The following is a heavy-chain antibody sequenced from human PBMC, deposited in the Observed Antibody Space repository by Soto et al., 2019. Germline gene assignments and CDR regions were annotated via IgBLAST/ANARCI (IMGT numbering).Heavy chain of an antibody. D-gene: IGHD2-15*01. V-gene: IGHV4-39*01. CDR1: TGSITSGDYF. Sequence: QLLESGPGLVKPSETLSLTCTVSTGSITSGDYFWGWIRQPPGKGLEFIGSMHSSGCTYYSPSLKSRVAISMDKSKNQFSLKLTSVTTADTADYFCAGVVVGATRQTGSDHWGQGTLVTVS. CDR2: MHSSGCT. CDR3: AGVVVGATRQTGSDH. J-gene: IGHJ4*02.